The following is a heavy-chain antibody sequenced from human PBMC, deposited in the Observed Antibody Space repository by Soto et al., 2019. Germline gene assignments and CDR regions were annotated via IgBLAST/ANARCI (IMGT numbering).Heavy chain of an antibody. J-gene: IGHJ4*02. CDR3: ARFRSPPDY. Sequence: PGESMKISCAASGFTFSSYSINWVRQAPGKGLEWVSYISSSSSTIYYADSVKGRFTISRDNAKNSLYLQMNSLRDEDTAVYYCARFRSPPDYWGQGTLVTVYS. CDR1: GFTFSSYS. CDR2: ISSSSSTI. V-gene: IGHV3-48*02.